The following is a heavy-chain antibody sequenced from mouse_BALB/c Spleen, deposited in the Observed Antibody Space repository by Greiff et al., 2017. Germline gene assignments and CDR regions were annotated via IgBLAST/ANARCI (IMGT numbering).Heavy chain of an antibody. Sequence: EVMLVESGGGLVQPGGSLRLSCATSGFTFTDYYMSWVRQPPGKALEWLGFIRNKANGYTTEYSASVKGRFTISRDNSQSILYLQMNTLRAEDSATYYCARDIGRVSYYAMDYWGQGTSVTVSS. V-gene: IGHV7-3*02. CDR3: ARDIGRVSYYAMDY. J-gene: IGHJ4*01. CDR2: IRNKANGYTT. CDR1: GFTFTDYY. D-gene: IGHD1-1*02.